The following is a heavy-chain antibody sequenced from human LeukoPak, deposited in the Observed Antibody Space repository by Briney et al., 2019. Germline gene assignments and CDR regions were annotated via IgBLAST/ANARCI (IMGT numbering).Heavy chain of an antibody. Sequence: SETLSLTCTVSSGSISIGGYYWSWIRQHPGKGLEWIGYIYYSGSTYYSPSLKSRLTLSVDTSKNHFSLKLSSVTAADTAVYYCARGIDYYDGSGYYQDYWGQGTLVTVSS. CDR1: SGSISIGGYY. J-gene: IGHJ4*02. CDR2: IYYSGST. D-gene: IGHD3-22*01. CDR3: ARGIDYYDGSGYYQDY. V-gene: IGHV4-31*03.